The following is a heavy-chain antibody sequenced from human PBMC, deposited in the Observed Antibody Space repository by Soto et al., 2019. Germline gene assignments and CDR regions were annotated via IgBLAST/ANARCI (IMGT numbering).Heavy chain of an antibody. CDR1: GDSVSSNSAA. D-gene: IGHD6-19*01. CDR3: ARGQWVDFDF. V-gene: IGHV6-1*01. J-gene: IGHJ4*02. CDR2: TYYRSKWYN. Sequence: SQTLSLTCDISGDSVSSNSAAWNWIRQSPSRGLEWLGRTYYRSKWYNEYALSVKSRITINPDTSKNQFSLQLRSLTPEDTAVYYCARGQWVDFDFWGQATLVTVSS.